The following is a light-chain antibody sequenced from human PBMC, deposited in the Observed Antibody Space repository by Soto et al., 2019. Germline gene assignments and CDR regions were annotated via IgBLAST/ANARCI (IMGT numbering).Light chain of an antibody. J-gene: IGKJ1*01. CDR3: QQFSSTPSWT. Sequence: EIVLTQSPATLSLSPGERATLSCRASQSVSTASIAWYQQKPGQAPRLLIYGASTRATGIPARFSGSGSGTEFTLTISSLQSEDFAVYYCQQFSSTPSWTFGQGTKVDI. CDR2: GAS. V-gene: IGKV3-20*01. CDR1: QSVSTAS.